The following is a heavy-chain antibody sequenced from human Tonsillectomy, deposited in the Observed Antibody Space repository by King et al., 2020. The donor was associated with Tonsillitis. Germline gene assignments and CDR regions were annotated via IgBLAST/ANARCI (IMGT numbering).Heavy chain of an antibody. Sequence: VQLVQSGAEVKKPGASVKVSCKASGYTFTSYYMHWVRQAPGQGLEWMGIINPSGGSTSYAQKFQGRVTMTRDTSTSTVYMELSSLRSEDTAVYYCARVNAAMVRGVIIKLGAFDIWGQGTIVTVSS. V-gene: IGHV1-46*01. J-gene: IGHJ3*02. D-gene: IGHD3-10*01. CDR2: INPSGGST. CDR3: ARVNAAMVRGVIIKLGAFDI. CDR1: GYTFTSYY.